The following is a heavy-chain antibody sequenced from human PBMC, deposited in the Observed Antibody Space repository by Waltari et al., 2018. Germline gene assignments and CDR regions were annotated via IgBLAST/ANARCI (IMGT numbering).Heavy chain of an antibody. J-gene: IGHJ3*02. CDR3: ARALWRVGTRGDFFDI. CDR1: GDSLGTNY. Sequence: QVQLRESGPGLVKSSETLSLTCSVSGDSLGTNYWSWIRQSPGKGLEWIGYVQSSGSTDYNPSFRGRVTMSADASKNQFSLTLKSLTAADTATYFCARALWRVGTRGDFFDIWGRWTTVTVS. CDR2: VQSSGST. D-gene: IGHD1-7*01. V-gene: IGHV4-59*01.